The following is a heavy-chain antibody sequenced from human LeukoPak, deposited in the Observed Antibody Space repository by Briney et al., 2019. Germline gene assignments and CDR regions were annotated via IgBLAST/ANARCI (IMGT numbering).Heavy chain of an antibody. CDR3: AKDWGDDYNNPIDY. CDR2: ISGSGAST. Sequence: GGSLRLSCAASGFTFSNAWMSWVRQAPGKGLEWVSGISGSGASTYYADSVQGRFTISRDNSKNTLYLQVNSLRAEDTAVYYCAKDWGDDYNNPIDYLGQGTVVTVSS. D-gene: IGHD4-11*01. CDR1: GFTFSNAW. J-gene: IGHJ4*02. V-gene: IGHV3-23*01.